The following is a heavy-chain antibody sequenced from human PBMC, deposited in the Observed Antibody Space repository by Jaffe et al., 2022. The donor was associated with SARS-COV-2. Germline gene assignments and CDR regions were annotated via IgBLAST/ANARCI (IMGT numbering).Heavy chain of an antibody. J-gene: IGHJ6*02. D-gene: IGHD3-22*01. CDR3: AGGPETPDSSGYYYDYYYYGMDV. V-gene: IGHV1-2*06. CDR2: INPNSGGT. CDR1: GYTFTGYY. Sequence: QVQLVQSGAEVKKPGASVKVSCKASGYTFTGYYMHWVRQAPGQGLEWMGRINPNSGGTNYAQKFQGRVTMTRDTSISTAYMELSRLRSDDTAVYYCAGGPETPDSSGYYYDYYYYGMDVWGQGTTVTVSS.